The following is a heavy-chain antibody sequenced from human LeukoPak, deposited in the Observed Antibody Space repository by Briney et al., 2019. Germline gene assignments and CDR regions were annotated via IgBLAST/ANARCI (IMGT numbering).Heavy chain of an antibody. CDR1: GFSFNNDA. D-gene: IGHD1-14*01. Sequence: PGGSLRLSCAASGFSFNNDAMSWVRQAPAKGLEWISDINAFGSATYYAKSVKGRFTISRDNSNNILYLQMNSLRVEDTALYYCAKGKSFTGPADDWGQGTLVTVSS. V-gene: IGHV3-23*01. CDR3: AKGKSFTGPADD. J-gene: IGHJ4*02. CDR2: INAFGSAT.